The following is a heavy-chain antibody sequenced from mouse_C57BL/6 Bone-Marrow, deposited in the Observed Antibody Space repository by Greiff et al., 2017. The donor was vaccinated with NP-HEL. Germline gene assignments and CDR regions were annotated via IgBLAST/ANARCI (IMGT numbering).Heavy chain of an antibody. J-gene: IGHJ2*01. CDR3: AIEIYYDYDWPYYFDY. Sequence: QVQLKQPGAELVKPGASVKVSCKASGYTFTSYWMHWVKQRPGQGLEWIGRIHPSDSDTNYNQKFKGKATLTVDKSSSTAYMQLSSLTSEDSAVYYCAIEIYYDYDWPYYFDYWGQGTTLTVSS. CDR2: IHPSDSDT. V-gene: IGHV1-74*01. D-gene: IGHD2-4*01. CDR1: GYTFTSYW.